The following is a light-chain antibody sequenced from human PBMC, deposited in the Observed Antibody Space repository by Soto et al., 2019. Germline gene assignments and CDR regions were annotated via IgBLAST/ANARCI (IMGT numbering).Light chain of an antibody. CDR3: QQYGNSGVT. CDR1: QSVNSNY. V-gene: IGKV3-20*01. CDR2: GVS. J-gene: IGKJ3*01. Sequence: EIVLTQSPGTLSLSPGERATLSCRASQSVNSNYLAWHQQKPGQAPRLLIYGVSSRATGIPDRFSGSGSGTDFTLTIGRLEPEDFAVYYCQQYGNSGVTFGPGTKVDIK.